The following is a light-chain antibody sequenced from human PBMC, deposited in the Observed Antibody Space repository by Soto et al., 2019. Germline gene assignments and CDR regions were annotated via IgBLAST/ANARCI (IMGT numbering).Light chain of an antibody. J-gene: IGLJ3*02. CDR2: AVN. V-gene: IGLV2-8*01. CDR3: SSCAGGSKV. Sequence: QSALTQPPSASASPGQSVTISCTGTSGDVGGYNYVSWYQQHPGKAPKLMIYAVNKRPSGVPDRFFGSNSGNTASLTVSGLQADDTADYSCSSCAGGSKVFGEGTKLTV. CDR1: SGDVGGYNY.